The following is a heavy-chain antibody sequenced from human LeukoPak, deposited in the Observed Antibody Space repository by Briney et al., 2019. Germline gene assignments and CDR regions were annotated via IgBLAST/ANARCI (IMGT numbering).Heavy chain of an antibody. CDR3: VKGHYMEWFSKNWIFDT. CDR1: GFTFDDYA. Sequence: GGSLRLSCAASGFTFDDYAMHWVRQTPGKGLEWVSGISWNSHTVTYLDSVKGRFTVSRDNAKNSLVLQMNRLRTEDTAMYYCVKGHYMEWFSKNWIFDTWGRGIRVTVSS. J-gene: IGHJ2*01. CDR2: ISWNSHTV. D-gene: IGHD3-3*01. V-gene: IGHV3-9*01.